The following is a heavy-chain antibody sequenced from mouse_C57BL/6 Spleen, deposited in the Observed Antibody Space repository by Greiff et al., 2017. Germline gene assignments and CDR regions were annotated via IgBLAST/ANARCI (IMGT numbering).Heavy chain of an antibody. CDR2: ISGGGGNT. V-gene: IGHV5-9*01. J-gene: IGHJ1*03. CDR3: ARGYDPYWYFDV. D-gene: IGHD2-3*01. CDR1: GFTFSSYT. Sequence: EVQLVEPGGGLVKPGGSLKLSCAASGFTFSSYTMSWVRQTPGKRLEWVATISGGGGNTYYPDSVKGRFTISRDNAKNTLYLQMSSLRSEDTALYYCARGYDPYWYFDVWGTGTTVTVSS.